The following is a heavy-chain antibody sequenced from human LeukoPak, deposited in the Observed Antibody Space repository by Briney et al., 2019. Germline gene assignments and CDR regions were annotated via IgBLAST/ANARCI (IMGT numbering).Heavy chain of an antibody. CDR1: GFTFSDYW. Sequence: GESLRLSCAASGFTFSDYWMSWYRQAPGKGLEWVANINRDGGVKYYVDSVKGRFTISRDNAEKSLYLQMNSLRAEDTAVYYWARDQLGYCSGGSCNPTGYFDNWGQETLGTVSS. V-gene: IGHV3-7*01. CDR3: ARDQLGYCSGGSCNPTGYFDN. D-gene: IGHD2-15*01. CDR2: INRDGGVK. J-gene: IGHJ4*02.